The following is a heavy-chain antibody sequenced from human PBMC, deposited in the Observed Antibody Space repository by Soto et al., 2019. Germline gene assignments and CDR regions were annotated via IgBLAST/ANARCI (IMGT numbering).Heavy chain of an antibody. CDR3: ATGTDVYNNAWDY. J-gene: IGHJ4*02. V-gene: IGHV3-30*03. Sequence: QVQLVESGGGVVQPGTSLRLSCAASGFTFSTYGMHWVRQAPGKGLEWVSGISYDGSKKYHADSVKGRFTTSRDNSKNTLYLQMNTLRGEDTAVYYCATGTDVYNNAWDYWGQGTLVTVSS. CDR1: GFTFSTYG. D-gene: IGHD4-4*01. CDR2: ISYDGSKK.